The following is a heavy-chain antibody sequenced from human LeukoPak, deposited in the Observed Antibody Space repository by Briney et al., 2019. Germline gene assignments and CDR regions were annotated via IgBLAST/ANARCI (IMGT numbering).Heavy chain of an antibody. D-gene: IGHD6-6*01. Sequence: PSETLSLTCTVSGGSISSGSYYWSWIRQPAGKGLEWIGRIYTSGSTNYNPSLKSRVTISVDTSKNQFSLKLSSVTAADTAVYYCASDWGSSSPYYYYYMDVWGKGTTVTVSS. CDR3: ASDWGSSSPYYYYYMDV. V-gene: IGHV4-61*02. J-gene: IGHJ6*03. CDR2: IYTSGST. CDR1: GGSISSGSYY.